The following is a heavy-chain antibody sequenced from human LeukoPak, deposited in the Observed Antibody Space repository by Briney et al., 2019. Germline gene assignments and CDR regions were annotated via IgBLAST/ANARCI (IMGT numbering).Heavy chain of an antibody. V-gene: IGHV1-46*01. D-gene: IGHD3-10*01. CDR1: GYTFTSYY. J-gene: IGHJ5*02. CDR2: INPSGGST. CDR3: ARDMDYYGSGSYYSNWFDP. Sequence: GASVKVSCKASGYTFTSYYMHWVRQAPGQGLEWMGIINPSGGSTSYAQKFQGRVTMTRDTSTSTVYMELSSLRSEDTAVYYCARDMDYYGSGSYYSNWFDPWGQGTLVTVFS.